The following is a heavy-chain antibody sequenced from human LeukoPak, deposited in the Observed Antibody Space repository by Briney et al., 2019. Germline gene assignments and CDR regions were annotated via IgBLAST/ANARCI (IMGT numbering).Heavy chain of an antibody. CDR1: GYSFTSYW. Sequence: GESLKISFKGSGYSFTSYWIGWVRQMPGKGLEWMGIIYPGDSDTRYSPSFQGQVTISADKSISTAYLQWGSLKASDTAMYYCARNYGIAAAGVDYWGQGTLVTVSS. D-gene: IGHD6-13*01. J-gene: IGHJ4*02. V-gene: IGHV5-51*01. CDR3: ARNYGIAAAGVDY. CDR2: IYPGDSDT.